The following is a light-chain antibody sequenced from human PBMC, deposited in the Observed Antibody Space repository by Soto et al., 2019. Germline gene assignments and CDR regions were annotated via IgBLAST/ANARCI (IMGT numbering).Light chain of an antibody. CDR3: MPSLQPNT. V-gene: IGKV2D-29*01. CDR1: QGLLDSDGRTH. CDR2: EVS. J-gene: IGKJ4*01. Sequence: DIVLTQTPLSLSVTPGQPASISCNSSQGLLDSDGRTHLYWYVQKTGQPPQALIYEVSKRSSGVPDRFSGSGSGTHFTLTMSRVQAEDAGIYYCMPSLQPNTFGGGTKV.